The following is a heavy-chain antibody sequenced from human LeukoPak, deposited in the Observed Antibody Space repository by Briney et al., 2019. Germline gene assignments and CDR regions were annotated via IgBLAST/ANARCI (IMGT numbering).Heavy chain of an antibody. D-gene: IGHD2-2*01. Sequence: ASVKVSCKASGYTFTSYGISWVRQAPGQGLEWMGWISAYNGNTNYAQKLQGRVTMTTDTSTSTAYMELRSLRSDDTAVYYWARGGRYCSSTSCRGWFDPWGQGTLVTVSS. CDR1: GYTFTSYG. CDR3: ARGGRYCSSTSCRGWFDP. V-gene: IGHV1-18*01. CDR2: ISAYNGNT. J-gene: IGHJ5*02.